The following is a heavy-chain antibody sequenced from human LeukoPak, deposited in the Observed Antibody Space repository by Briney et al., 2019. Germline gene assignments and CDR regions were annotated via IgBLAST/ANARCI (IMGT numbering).Heavy chain of an antibody. CDR1: GFTVRSNY. CDR2: IYSGGNT. Sequence: GGSLRLSCAASGFTVRSNYMSWVRQAPGKGLEWVSVIYSGGNTYYADSVKGRFTISRDSSKNTLYLQMNSLRAEDTAVYYCARDGYGFDYWGQGTLVTVSS. J-gene: IGHJ4*02. V-gene: IGHV3-66*01. D-gene: IGHD4-17*01. CDR3: ARDGYGFDY.